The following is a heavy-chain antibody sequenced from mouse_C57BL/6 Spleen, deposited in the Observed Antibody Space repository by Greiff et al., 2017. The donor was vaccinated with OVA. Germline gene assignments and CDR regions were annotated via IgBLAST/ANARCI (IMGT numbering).Heavy chain of an antibody. V-gene: IGHV2-2*01. CDR2: IWSGGST. CDR1: GFSLTSYG. Sequence: QVQLQQSGPGLVQPSQSLSITCTVSGFSLTSYGVHWVRQSPGKGLEWLGVIWSGGSTDYNAAFISRLSISKDNSKSQVFFKMNSLQADDTAIYYCARNRGAYYSNNWYFDVWGTGTTVTVSS. D-gene: IGHD2-5*01. CDR3: ARNRGAYYSNNWYFDV. J-gene: IGHJ1*03.